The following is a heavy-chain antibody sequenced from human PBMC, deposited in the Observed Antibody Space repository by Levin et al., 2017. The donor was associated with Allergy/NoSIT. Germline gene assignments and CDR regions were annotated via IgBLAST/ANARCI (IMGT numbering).Heavy chain of an antibody. CDR3: ATVYFGDERLNY. D-gene: IGHD3-10*01. Sequence: LSLTCAASGFTFSNAWMSWVRQAPGKGLDWVGRIKSKTDGGTTDYAAPVKGRFTISRDDSKNTLYLQMNSLKTEDTAVYYCATVYFGDERLNYWGQGTLVTVSS. J-gene: IGHJ4*02. CDR1: GFTFSNAW. V-gene: IGHV3-15*01. CDR2: IKSKTDGGTT.